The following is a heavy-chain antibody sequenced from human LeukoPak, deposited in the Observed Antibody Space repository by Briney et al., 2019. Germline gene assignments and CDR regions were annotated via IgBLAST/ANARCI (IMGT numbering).Heavy chain of an antibody. D-gene: IGHD3-22*01. J-gene: IGHJ1*01. V-gene: IGHV3-7*03. CDR3: ARGRDSSGYYPSYFQH. CDR1: GFTFSSYW. Sequence: GGSLRLSCAASGFTFSSYWMSWVRQAPGKGLEWVANIKQDGSEKYYVDSVKGRFTISRDNAKNSLYLQMNSLRAEDTAVYYCARGRDSSGYYPSYFQHWGQGTLVTVSS. CDR2: IKQDGSEK.